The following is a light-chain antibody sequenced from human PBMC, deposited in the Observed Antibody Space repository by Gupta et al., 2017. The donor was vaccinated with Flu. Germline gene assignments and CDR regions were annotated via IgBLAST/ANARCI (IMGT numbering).Light chain of an antibody. CDR3: SSYTSSSTLPYV. V-gene: IGLV2-14*01. J-gene: IGLJ1*01. Sequence: QSALTQPASVSGSPGQSITISCTGTSSDVGGYNYVSWYQQHPGKAPKLMIYEVSNRPSGVSNRFSGSKSGNTASLTTSRLQAEDEADYYCSSYTSSSTLPYVFGTGTKVTVL. CDR2: EVS. CDR1: SSDVGGYNY.